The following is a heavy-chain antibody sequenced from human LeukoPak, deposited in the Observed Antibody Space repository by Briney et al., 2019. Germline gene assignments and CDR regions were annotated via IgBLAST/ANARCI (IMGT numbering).Heavy chain of an antibody. V-gene: IGHV4-39*01. CDR2: IYYSGST. D-gene: IGHD3-22*01. CDR3: ARHSRGYYYDSSGYR. CDR1: GGSISSSSCY. Sequence: PSETLSLTCTVSGGSISSSSCYWGWIRQPPGKGLEWIGSIYYSGSTYYNPSLKSRVTISVDTSKNQFSLKLSSVTAADTAVYYCARHSRGYYYDSSGYRWGQGTLVTVSS. J-gene: IGHJ4*02.